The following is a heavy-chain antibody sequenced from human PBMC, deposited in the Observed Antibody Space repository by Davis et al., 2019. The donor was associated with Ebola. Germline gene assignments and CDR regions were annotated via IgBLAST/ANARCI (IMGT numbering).Heavy chain of an antibody. Sequence: GGSLRPSCAASGFTFSSYGMHWVRQAPGKGLGWVAVIWYDGSNKYYADSVKGRFTISRDNSKNSLYLQMNSLRAEDTALYYCAKDMAAGLLAYYYYGMDVWGQGTTVTVSS. D-gene: IGHD2-15*01. V-gene: IGHV3-30*02. CDR3: AKDMAAGLLAYYYYGMDV. CDR1: GFTFSSYG. CDR2: IWYDGSNK. J-gene: IGHJ6*02.